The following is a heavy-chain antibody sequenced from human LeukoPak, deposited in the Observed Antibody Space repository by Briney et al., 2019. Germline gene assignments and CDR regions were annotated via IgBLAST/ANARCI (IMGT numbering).Heavy chain of an antibody. Sequence: GSLRLSCVASGFTFSSYAMSWIRQPPGKGLEWIGEINHSGSTNYNPSLKSRVTISVDTSKNQFSLKLSSVTAADTAVYYCARVGVGATPFDYWGQGTLVTVSS. CDR1: GFTFSSYA. CDR3: ARVGVGATPFDY. D-gene: IGHD1-26*01. CDR2: INHSGST. J-gene: IGHJ4*02. V-gene: IGHV4-34*01.